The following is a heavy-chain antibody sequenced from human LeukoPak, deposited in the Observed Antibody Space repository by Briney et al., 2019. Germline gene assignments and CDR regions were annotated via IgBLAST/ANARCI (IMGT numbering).Heavy chain of an antibody. CDR3: ARDDYGSGSYYYYYGMDV. J-gene: IGHJ6*02. CDR1: GGSFSGYY. V-gene: IGHV4-34*01. CDR2: INHSGST. D-gene: IGHD3-10*01. Sequence: PSETLSLTCAVYGGSFSGYYWSWIRQPPGKGLEWIGEINHSGSTNYNPSLKSRVTMSVDTSKNQFSLKLSSVTAADTAVYYCARDDYGSGSYYYYYGMDVWGQGTTVTVSS.